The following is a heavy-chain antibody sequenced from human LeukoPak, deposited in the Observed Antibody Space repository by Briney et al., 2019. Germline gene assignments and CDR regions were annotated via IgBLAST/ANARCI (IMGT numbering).Heavy chain of an antibody. CDR1: GYTFSSYS. D-gene: IGHD1-1*01. V-gene: IGHV3-48*01. CDR3: ARDWNDRSLDY. Sequence: GGSLRLSCAASGYTFSSYSMNWVRQAPGKGLEWVSCISSSSSTIYYADSVKGRFTISRNNAKNSLYLQMNSLRAEDTAVYYYARDWNDRSLDYWGQGTLVTVSS. CDR2: ISSSSSTI. J-gene: IGHJ4*02.